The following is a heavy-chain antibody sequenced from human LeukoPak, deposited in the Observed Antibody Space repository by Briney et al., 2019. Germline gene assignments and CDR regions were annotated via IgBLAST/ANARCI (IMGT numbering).Heavy chain of an antibody. CDR1: GYTFTNYA. CDR3: ARDSGQIVGVSSFDY. J-gene: IGHJ4*02. V-gene: IGHV7-4-1*02. D-gene: IGHD1-26*01. CDR2: IKTNTGNP. Sequence: ASVKVSCKASGYTFTNYAMNWVRQAPGQGLEWMGWIKTNTGNPTYAQGFTGRFVFSLGTSVSTAYLQISSLKVEDTAVHYCARDSGQIVGVSSFDYWGQGTLVTVSS.